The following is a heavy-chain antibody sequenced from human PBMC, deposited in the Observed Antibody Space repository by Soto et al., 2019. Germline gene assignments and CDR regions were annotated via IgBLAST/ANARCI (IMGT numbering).Heavy chain of an antibody. CDR2: IIPIFGTA. Sequence: SVKVSCKASGGTFSSYAISWARQAPGQGLEWMGGIIPIFGTANYAQKFQGRVTITADKSTSTAYMELSSLRSEDTAVYYCASLGYSGSYNDYWGQGTLVTV. D-gene: IGHD1-26*01. J-gene: IGHJ4*02. CDR3: ASLGYSGSYNDY. V-gene: IGHV1-69*06. CDR1: GGTFSSYA.